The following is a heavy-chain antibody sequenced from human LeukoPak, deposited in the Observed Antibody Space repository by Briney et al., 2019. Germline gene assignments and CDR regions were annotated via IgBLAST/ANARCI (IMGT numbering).Heavy chain of an antibody. J-gene: IGHJ4*02. CDR3: AKRADTGTSSSGWYDY. CDR1: GSTFSSYA. D-gene: IGHD6-19*01. CDR2: ISGSGLST. V-gene: IGHV3-23*01. Sequence: GGSLRLSCAASGSTFSSYAMSWVRQAPGKGLEWVSAISGSGLSTYYAESVRGRFTTSRDNSKNTLYLQMNGLRAEDTAVYYCAKRADTGTSSSGWYDYWGQGTQVTVSS.